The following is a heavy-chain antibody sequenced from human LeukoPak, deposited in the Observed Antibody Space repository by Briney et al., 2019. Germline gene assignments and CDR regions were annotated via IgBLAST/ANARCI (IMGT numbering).Heavy chain of an antibody. J-gene: IGHJ6*02. CDR1: GFTFDDYA. V-gene: IGHV3-9*01. CDR2: ISWNSGSI. CDR3: AKEQDGMDV. Sequence: GRSLRLSCAASGFTFDDYAMHWVRQAPGKGLEWVSGISWNSGSIGYADPVKGRFTISRDNAKNSLYLQMNSLRAEDTALYYCAKEQDGMDVWGQGTTVTVSS.